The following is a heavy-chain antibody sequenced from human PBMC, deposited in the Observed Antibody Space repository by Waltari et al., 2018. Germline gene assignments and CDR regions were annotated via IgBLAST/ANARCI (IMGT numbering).Heavy chain of an antibody. Sequence: QVQLVQSGAEVKKPGASVKVSCKASGYTFTSYDINWVRQATGQGLEWMGWMNPNSGNTGYAQKFQGRVTMTRNTSISTAYMELSSLRSEDTAVYYCARGRLKRDPVIVGATYPDYWGQGTLVTVSS. V-gene: IGHV1-8*01. D-gene: IGHD1-26*01. CDR1: GYTFTSYD. J-gene: IGHJ4*02. CDR3: ARGRLKRDPVIVGATYPDY. CDR2: MNPNSGNT.